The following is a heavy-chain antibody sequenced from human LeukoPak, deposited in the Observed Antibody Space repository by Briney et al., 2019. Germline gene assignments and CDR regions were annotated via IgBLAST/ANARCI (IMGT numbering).Heavy chain of an antibody. CDR2: INQDGSEN. Sequence: GGSLRLSCAASGFTFSDFWMGWVRQAPGKGLEWVANINQDGSENYYVVSVKGRFTISRDNAKNSLYLQMNSLRAEDTAVYYCTKGRSNHYWGQGTLVTVST. CDR3: TKGRSNHY. J-gene: IGHJ4*02. D-gene: IGHD4-11*01. CDR1: GFTFSDFW. V-gene: IGHV3-7*01.